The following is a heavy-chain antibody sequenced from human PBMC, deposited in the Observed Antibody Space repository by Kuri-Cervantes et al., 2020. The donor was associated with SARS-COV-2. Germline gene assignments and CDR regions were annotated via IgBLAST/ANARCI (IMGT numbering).Heavy chain of an antibody. V-gene: IGHV3-13*04. Sequence: GGSLRLSCAASGFTFSSYDMHWVRRATGKGLEWVSAIGTAGDTYYPGSVKGRFTISRENAKNSLYLQMNSLRAGDTAVYYCARDGQYYYDSSGYYSDWYFDLWGRGTLVTVSS. CDR3: ARDGQYYYDSSGYYSDWYFDL. CDR1: GFTFSSYD. D-gene: IGHD3-22*01. J-gene: IGHJ2*01. CDR2: IGTAGDT.